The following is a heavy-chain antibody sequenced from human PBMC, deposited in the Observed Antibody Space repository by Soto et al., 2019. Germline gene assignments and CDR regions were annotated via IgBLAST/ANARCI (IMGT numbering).Heavy chain of an antibody. CDR2: TYYRSKWYN. Sequence: SQTLSLTCAISGDSVSSNDATWDWIRQSPSRGLDWLGRTYYRSKWYNDYAVSVKSRITINPDTSKNQFSLQLNSVTPEDTAVYYCARDHGYYYDSSGPAAFDIWGQGTMVTVSS. D-gene: IGHD3-22*01. CDR3: ARDHGYYYDSSGPAAFDI. J-gene: IGHJ3*02. CDR1: GDSVSSNDAT. V-gene: IGHV6-1*01.